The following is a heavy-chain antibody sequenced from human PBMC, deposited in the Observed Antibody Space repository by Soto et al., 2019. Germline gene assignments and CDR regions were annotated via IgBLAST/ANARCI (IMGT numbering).Heavy chain of an antibody. J-gene: IGHJ4*02. CDR1: GGSVNIGTYY. CDR3: ARYKRLIVDS. D-gene: IGHD3-22*01. Sequence: PSETLSLTCTVPGGSVNIGTYYWSWIRQPPGKGLEWIGYIYHSGSTYYHPYLKSRVTISVDRSKNQFSLRLSSVTAADTAVYYCARYKRLIVDSWGRGTLVTVSS. CDR2: IYHSGST. V-gene: IGHV4-30-2*01.